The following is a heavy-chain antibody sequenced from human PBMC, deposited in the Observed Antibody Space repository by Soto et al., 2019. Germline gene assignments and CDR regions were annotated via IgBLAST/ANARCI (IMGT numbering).Heavy chain of an antibody. CDR3: ARAGTYYDFRFNYYYMDV. D-gene: IGHD3-3*01. J-gene: IGHJ6*03. Sequence: PLGSLRLSCAASGFTFSSYAMHWVRQAPGKGLEYVSAISSNGGSTYYANSVKGRFTISRDNSKNTLYLQMGSLRAEDMAVYYCARAGTYYDFRFNYYYMDVWGKGTTVTVSS. V-gene: IGHV3-64*01. CDR2: ISSNGGST. CDR1: GFTFSSYA.